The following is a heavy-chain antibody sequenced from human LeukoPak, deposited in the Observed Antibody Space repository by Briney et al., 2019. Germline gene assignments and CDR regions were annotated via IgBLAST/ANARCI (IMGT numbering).Heavy chain of an antibody. D-gene: IGHD3-10*01. CDR2: FDPEDGET. CDR1: GYTLTELS. V-gene: IGHV1-24*01. Sequence: ASVKVSCKVSGYTLTELSMHWVRQAPGKGLEWMGGFDPEDGETIYAQKFQGRVTMTEDTSTDTAYMELSSLRSEDTAVYYCVTGHSIWFGELFPDYWGQGTLVTVSS. CDR3: VTGHSIWFGELFPDY. J-gene: IGHJ4*02.